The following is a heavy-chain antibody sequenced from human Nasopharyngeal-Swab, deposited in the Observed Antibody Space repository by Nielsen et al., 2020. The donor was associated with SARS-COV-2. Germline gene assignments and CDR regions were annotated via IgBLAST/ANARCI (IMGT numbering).Heavy chain of an antibody. CDR2: IKPDGSEK. D-gene: IGHD3-22*01. Sequence: GEALKISWAASGFTFSSYSMNWVRQAPGKGLEWVANIKPDGSEKYYVDSVKGRFTISRDNARNSLFLQMDSLRVEDTAIYYCAGNHDNTFWGQGNLVAVS. CDR3: AGNHDNTF. CDR1: GFTFSSYS. J-gene: IGHJ4*02. V-gene: IGHV3-7*03.